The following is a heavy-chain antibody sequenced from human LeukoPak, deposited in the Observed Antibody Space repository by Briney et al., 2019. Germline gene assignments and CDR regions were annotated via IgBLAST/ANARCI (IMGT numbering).Heavy chain of an antibody. Sequence: GASVKVSCTASGYSFTAYYIHWVRQAPGQGPEWMGWINIDSGGTNYAQKFQGRVTMTRDTSISTAYMEMSSLRSDDTAVYYCVRDHLHYFDYWGQGTLVTVSS. J-gene: IGHJ4*02. CDR3: VRDHLHYFDY. CDR1: GYSFTAYY. V-gene: IGHV1-2*02. CDR2: INIDSGGT.